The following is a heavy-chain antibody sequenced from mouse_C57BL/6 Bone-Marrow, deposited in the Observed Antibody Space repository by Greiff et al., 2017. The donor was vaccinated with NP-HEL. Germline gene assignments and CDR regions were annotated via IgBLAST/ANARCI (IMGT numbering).Heavy chain of an antibody. CDR3: ARDTGDGYDEDWYFDV. CDR2: ISDGGSYT. CDR1: GFTFSSYA. D-gene: IGHD2-2*01. V-gene: IGHV5-4*01. J-gene: IGHJ1*03. Sequence: EVKLMESGGGLVKPGGSLKLSCAASGFTFSSYAMSWVRQTPEKRLEWVATISDGGSYTYYPDNVKGRFTISRDNAKNNLYLQMSHLKSEDTAMYYRARDTGDGYDEDWYFDVWGTGTTVTVSS.